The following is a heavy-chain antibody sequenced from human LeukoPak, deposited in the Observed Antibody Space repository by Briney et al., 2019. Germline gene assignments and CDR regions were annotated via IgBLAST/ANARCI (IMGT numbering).Heavy chain of an antibody. Sequence: EASVKVSCKASGYTFTGYYMHWVRQAPGQGLEWMGRINPNSGGTNYAQKFQGRVTMTRDTSISTAYMELSRLRSDDTAVYYCASSRPVYGSGKSLFDYWGQGTLVTVSS. CDR2: INPNSGGT. CDR1: GYTFTGYY. V-gene: IGHV1-2*06. CDR3: ASSRPVYGSGKSLFDY. D-gene: IGHD3-10*01. J-gene: IGHJ4*02.